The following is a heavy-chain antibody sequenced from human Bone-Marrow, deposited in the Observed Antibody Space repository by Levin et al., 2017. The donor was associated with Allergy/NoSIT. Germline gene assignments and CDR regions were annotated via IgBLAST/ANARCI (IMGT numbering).Heavy chain of an antibody. CDR1: GGSIRSGGYY. D-gene: IGHD5-18*01. CDR2: IYDSGST. CDR3: ARIPDTTSEFDY. J-gene: IGHJ4*02. V-gene: IGHV4-31*03. Sequence: TLSLTCTVSGGSIRSGGYYWSWIRQHPGKGLEWIGYIYDSGSTSYNPSLESRVALSVDTSKNQFYLKLTSLTAADTAVYYCARIPDTTSEFDYWGQGTLVTVSS.